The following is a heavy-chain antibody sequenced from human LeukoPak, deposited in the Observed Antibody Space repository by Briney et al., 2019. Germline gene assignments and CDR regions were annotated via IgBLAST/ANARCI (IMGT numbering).Heavy chain of an antibody. Sequence: ASVKVSCKASGYTFTSYYMHWVRQAPGQGLEWMGWINPNSGGTNYAQKFQGRVTMTRDTSISTAYMELSRLRSDDTAVYYCASSYSSSSRHYYYYMDVWGKGTTVTVSS. V-gene: IGHV1-2*02. J-gene: IGHJ6*03. CDR1: GYTFTSYY. CDR2: INPNSGGT. CDR3: ASSYSSSSRHYYYYMDV. D-gene: IGHD6-6*01.